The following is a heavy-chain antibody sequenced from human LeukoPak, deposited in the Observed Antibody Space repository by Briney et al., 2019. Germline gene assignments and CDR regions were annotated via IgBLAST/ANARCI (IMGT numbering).Heavy chain of an antibody. V-gene: IGHV3-11*01. D-gene: IGHD1-26*01. CDR2: ISGSGSTT. Sequence: PGGSLRLSCAASGFTFSDYYMSWIRQAPGKGLEWVSYISGSGSTTYYADSVKGRFTISRDSAKNSLYLQMNSLRAEDTAMYYCARTEWELPRRLFDYWGQGTLVTVSS. CDR1: GFTFSDYY. CDR3: ARTEWELPRRLFDY. J-gene: IGHJ4*02.